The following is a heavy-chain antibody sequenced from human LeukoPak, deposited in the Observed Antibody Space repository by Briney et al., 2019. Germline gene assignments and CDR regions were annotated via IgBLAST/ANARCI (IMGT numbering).Heavy chain of an antibody. J-gene: IGHJ6*02. D-gene: IGHD3-10*01. CDR3: ARDSGIIMVRGVQNLYYYYGMDV. V-gene: IGHV1-18*01. CDR2: ISAYNGNT. CDR1: GYTFTSYG. Sequence: GASVKVSCKASGYTFTSYGISWVRQAPGQGLEWMGWISAYNGNTNYAQKLQGRVTMTTDTSTSTAYMELRSLRSDDTAVYYCARDSGIIMVRGVQNLYYYYGMDVWGQGTTVTVSS.